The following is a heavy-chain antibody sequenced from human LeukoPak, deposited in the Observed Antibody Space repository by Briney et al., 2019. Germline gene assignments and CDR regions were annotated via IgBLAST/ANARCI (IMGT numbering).Heavy chain of an antibody. D-gene: IGHD2-15*01. CDR1: GGSFSGYY. CDR3: ARLGYCSGGSCYPGWFDP. CDR2: INHSGST. V-gene: IGHV4-34*01. J-gene: IGHJ5*02. Sequence: SETLSLTCAVYGGSFSGYYWSWIRQPPGKGLEWIGEINHSGSTNYNPSLKSRVTISVDTFKNQFSLKLSSVTAADTAVYYCARLGYCSGGSCYPGWFDPWGQGTLVTVSS.